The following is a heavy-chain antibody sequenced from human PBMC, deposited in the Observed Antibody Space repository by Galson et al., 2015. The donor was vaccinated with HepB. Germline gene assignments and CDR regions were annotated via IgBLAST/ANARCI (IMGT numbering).Heavy chain of an antibody. CDR3: AKVRSSWTGAFDI. CDR2: ISGSSGST. V-gene: IGHV3-23*01. D-gene: IGHD6-13*01. J-gene: IGHJ3*02. CDR1: GFTFSIYA. Sequence: SLRLSCAASGFTFSIYAMNWVRQAPGKGLEWVSGISGSSGSTYYADSVKGRFTISRDNSKNTRYLQMNSLRAEDTAVYYCAKVRSSWTGAFDIWGQGTMVTVSS.